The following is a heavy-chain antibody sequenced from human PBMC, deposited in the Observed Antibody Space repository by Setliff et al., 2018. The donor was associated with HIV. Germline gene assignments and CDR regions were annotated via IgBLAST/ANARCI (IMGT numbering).Heavy chain of an antibody. CDR3: ARDVEYSGTSAFDV. CDR2: INPSGGST. J-gene: IGHJ3*01. V-gene: IGHV1-46*01. Sequence: GASVKVSCKASGYTFTSYYMHWVRQAPGQGLEWMGIINPSGGSTSYAQKFQGRVTLTTDTSTKTAYMELRSLRFDDTAVYYCARDVEYSGTSAFDVWGQGTAVTVSS. CDR1: GYTFTSYY. D-gene: IGHD6-19*01.